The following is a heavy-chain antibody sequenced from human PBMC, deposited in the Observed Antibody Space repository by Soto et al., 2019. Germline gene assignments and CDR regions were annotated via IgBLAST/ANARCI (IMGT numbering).Heavy chain of an antibody. CDR3: VRGGNYVWGSYQD. CDR2: INGDGSIT. D-gene: IGHD3-16*02. Sequence: EVQLVESGGGLGQPGGSLRLSCAASGFTFRNYWMYWVRQAPGKGLVWVSHINGDGSITAYVDSVRGRFTISRDDAKNTLFLQMNSLRPEDTAVYYCVRGGNYVWGSYQDWGQGTLVTVSS. CDR1: GFTFRNYW. V-gene: IGHV3-74*01. J-gene: IGHJ4*02.